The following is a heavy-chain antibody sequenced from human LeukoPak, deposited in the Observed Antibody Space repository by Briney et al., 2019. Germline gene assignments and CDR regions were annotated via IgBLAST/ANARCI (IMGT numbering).Heavy chain of an antibody. CDR2: IYYSGST. CDR3: ARDQGYSYFFDY. Sequence: PSETLSLTCTVSGGSISSYYWSWIRQPPGKGLEWIGYIYYSGSTNYNPSLKSRVTISVDTSKNQFSLKLSSVTAADTAVYYCARDQGYSYFFDYWGQGTLVTVSS. D-gene: IGHD5-18*01. CDR1: GGSISSYY. J-gene: IGHJ4*02. V-gene: IGHV4-59*01.